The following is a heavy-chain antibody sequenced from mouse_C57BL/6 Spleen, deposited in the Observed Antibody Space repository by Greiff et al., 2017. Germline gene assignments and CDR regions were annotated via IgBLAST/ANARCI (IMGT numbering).Heavy chain of an antibody. J-gene: IGHJ4*01. V-gene: IGHV1-52*01. CDR3: ARSGLSYYAMDY. Sequence: VQLQQPGAELVRPGSSVKLSCKASGYTFTSYWMHWVKQRPIQGLEWIGNIDPSDSETHYNQKFKDKATLTVDKSSSTAYMQLSSLTSEDSAVYYCARSGLSYYAMDYWGQGTSVTVSS. CDR1: GYTFTSYW. CDR2: IDPSDSET. D-gene: IGHD2-2*01.